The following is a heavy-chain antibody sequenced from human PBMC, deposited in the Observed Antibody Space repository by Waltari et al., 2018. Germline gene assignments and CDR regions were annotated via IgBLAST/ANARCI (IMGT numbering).Heavy chain of an antibody. V-gene: IGHV4-39*01. J-gene: IGHJ4*02. CDR2: IYYSGST. Sequence: QLQLQASGPGLVKPSETLSLTCTVSGGSLSSSSYYWGWIRQPPGKGLEWIGSIYYSGSTYYNPSLKSRVTISVDTSKNQFSLKLSSVTAADTAVYYCARLSLLEWFAYWGQGTLVTVSS. CDR1: GGSLSSSSYY. D-gene: IGHD3-3*01. CDR3: ARLSLLEWFAY.